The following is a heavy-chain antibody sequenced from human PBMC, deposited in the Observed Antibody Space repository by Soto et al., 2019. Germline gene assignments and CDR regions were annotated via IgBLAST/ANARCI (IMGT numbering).Heavy chain of an antibody. J-gene: IGHJ1*01. V-gene: IGHV4-31*03. CDR1: GGSISSGGYY. CDR2: IYYSGGT. D-gene: IGHD4-17*01. Sequence: QVQLQESGPGLVKPSQTLSLTCTVSGGSISSGGYYWSWIRQHPGKGLEWIGYIYYSGGTYYNPSLKSRVTISVDTSKTQFARKLSSVTAADTAVYYCARSSQSTVTTFAYWGQSTQATVAS. CDR3: ARSSQSTVTTFAY.